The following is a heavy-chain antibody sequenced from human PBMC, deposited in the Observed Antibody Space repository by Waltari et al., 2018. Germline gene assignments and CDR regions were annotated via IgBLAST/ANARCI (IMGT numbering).Heavy chain of an antibody. CDR1: GFTVPTTH. D-gene: IGHD5-18*01. J-gene: IGHJ4*02. V-gene: IGHV3-66*02. CDR2: IYPAGST. Sequence: DVQLVESGGALVHPGGSLRLSCPASGFTVPTTHMSWVRQAPGKGLEWVSIIYPAGSTFDADSVVGRFTISRDISQNTLHLQMRNLRPEDTAIYYCATARDEDTAMVFFDHWGQGTQVSVSS. CDR3: ATARDEDTAMVFFDH.